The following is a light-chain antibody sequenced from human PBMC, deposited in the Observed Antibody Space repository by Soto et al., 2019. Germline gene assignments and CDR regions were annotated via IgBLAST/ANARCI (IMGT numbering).Light chain of an antibody. CDR2: DAS. Sequence: EIVLTQSPATLSLAPRERATLSYRASQRVGRHVAWYQQKPGQAPRLLIYDASNRATVVPTRFSGGGSGTDFTLSISSLEPEDFAVYYCQQRNNWPPATFGGGTKVEIK. CDR1: QRVGRH. J-gene: IGKJ4*01. V-gene: IGKV3-11*01. CDR3: QQRNNWPPAT.